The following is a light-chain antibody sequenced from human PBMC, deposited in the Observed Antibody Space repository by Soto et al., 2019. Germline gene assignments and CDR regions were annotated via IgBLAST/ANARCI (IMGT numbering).Light chain of an antibody. CDR1: SSDVGGYNY. J-gene: IGLJ1*01. V-gene: IGLV2-14*01. CDR3: SSYTSSSTI. Sequence: QSALTQPASVSGSPGQSITISCPGTSSDVGGYNYVSWYQQHPGKAPTLMIYDVSNRPSGVSNRFSGSKSGNTASLTISGLQAEDEADHYCSSYTSSSTIFGTGTKVTVL. CDR2: DVS.